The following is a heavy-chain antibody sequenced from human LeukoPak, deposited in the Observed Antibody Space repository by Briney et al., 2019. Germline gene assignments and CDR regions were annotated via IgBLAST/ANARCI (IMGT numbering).Heavy chain of an antibody. D-gene: IGHD3-16*01. CDR1: GYTFTDYY. V-gene: IGHV1-2*02. CDR3: ARDQKGEFHFDY. J-gene: IGHJ4*02. Sequence: ASVTVSCQASGYTFTDYYMHWVRQAPGQGLEWMGWINPNSGGTNYAQKFQGRVTMTRDTSISTAYMELSRLRSDDTAVYYCARDQKGEFHFDYWGQGTLVTVSS. CDR2: INPNSGGT.